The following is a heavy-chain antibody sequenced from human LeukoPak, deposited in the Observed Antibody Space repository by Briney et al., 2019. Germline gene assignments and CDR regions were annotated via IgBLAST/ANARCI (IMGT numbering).Heavy chain of an antibody. J-gene: IGHJ4*02. Sequence: SVKLACKASGGTFSSYAISWVRQAPGQGLEWMGGIIPIFGTANYAQKFQGRVTITTDESTSTAYMELSSLRSEDTAVYYCARDPEFDYWGQGTLVTVSS. CDR2: IIPIFGTA. CDR1: GGTFSSYA. CDR3: ARDPEFDY. V-gene: IGHV1-69*05.